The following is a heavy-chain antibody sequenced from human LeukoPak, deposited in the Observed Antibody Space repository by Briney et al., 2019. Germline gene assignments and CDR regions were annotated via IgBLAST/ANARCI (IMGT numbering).Heavy chain of an antibody. D-gene: IGHD5-24*01. J-gene: IGHJ3*02. CDR1: GGSISSYY. CDR2: IYYSGST. Sequence: PSETLSLTCTVSGGSISSYYWSWIRQPPGKGLEWIGYIYYSGSTNYNPSLKSRVTISVDTSKNQFSLKLSSVTAADTAVYYCARERPGMATILQDAFDIWGQGTMVTVSS. CDR3: ARERPGMATILQDAFDI. V-gene: IGHV4-59*01.